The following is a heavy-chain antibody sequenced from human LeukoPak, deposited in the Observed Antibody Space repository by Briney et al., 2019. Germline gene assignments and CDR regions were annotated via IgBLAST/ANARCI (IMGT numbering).Heavy chain of an antibody. CDR1: GFTFS. CDR3: AKDGNWASVS. D-gene: IGHD7-27*01. J-gene: IGHJ5*02. Sequence: GGSLRLSCVGSGFTFSVHWVRQVPGKGLGWLTFIRHDGTDQHYAASVRGRFTISRDNSKNTVYLQMNSLRPEDTALYYCAKDGNWASVSWGQGTLVTVSS. CDR2: IRHDGTDQ. V-gene: IGHV3-30*02.